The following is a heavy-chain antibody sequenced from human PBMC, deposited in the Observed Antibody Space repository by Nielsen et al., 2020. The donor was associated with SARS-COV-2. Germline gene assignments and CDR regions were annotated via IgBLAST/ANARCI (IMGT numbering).Heavy chain of an antibody. CDR3: ARQTEEDAFDI. CDR1: GGSISSGGYY. J-gene: IGHJ3*02. V-gene: IGHV4-31*03. CDR2: IYYSGST. Sequence: SETLSLTCTVSGGSISSGGYYWSWIRQHPGKGLEWIGYIYYSGSTYYNPSLKSRVTISVDTSKNQFSLKLSSVTAADTAAYYCARQTEEDAFDIWGQGTMVTVSS.